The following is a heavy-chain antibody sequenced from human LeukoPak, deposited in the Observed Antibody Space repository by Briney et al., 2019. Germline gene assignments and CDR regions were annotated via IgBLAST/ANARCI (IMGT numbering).Heavy chain of an antibody. CDR2: IKQDRSEK. V-gene: IGHV3-7*01. J-gene: IGHJ4*02. CDR1: GFTFTNYW. CDR3: AKVGGNIVATILYFDY. Sequence: GGSLRLSCAASGFTFTNYWMSWVRQAPGKGLELVANIKQDRSEKYYVDSVKGRFTISRDNSKNTLYLQMNSLRAEDTAVYYCAKVGGNIVATILYFDYWGQGTLVTVSS. D-gene: IGHD5-12*01.